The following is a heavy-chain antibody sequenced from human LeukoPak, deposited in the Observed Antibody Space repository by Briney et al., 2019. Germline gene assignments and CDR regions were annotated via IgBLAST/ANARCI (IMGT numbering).Heavy chain of an antibody. CDR1: GGSFSGYN. Sequence: SETLSLTCAVYGGSFSGYNWSWIRQPPGKGLEWIGYIYYSGSTNYNPSLKSRVTISVDTSKNQFSLKLSSVTAADTAVYYCARRRDGYNSLFDYWGQGTLVTVSS. V-gene: IGHV4-59*01. CDR2: IYYSGST. D-gene: IGHD5-24*01. CDR3: ARRRDGYNSLFDY. J-gene: IGHJ4*02.